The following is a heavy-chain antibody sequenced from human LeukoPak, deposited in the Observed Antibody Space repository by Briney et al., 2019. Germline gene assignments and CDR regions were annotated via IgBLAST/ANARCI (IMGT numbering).Heavy chain of an antibody. CDR1: GFTFSSYA. CDR3: ARRMTTVPGRAFDI. J-gene: IGHJ3*02. D-gene: IGHD4-17*01. V-gene: IGHV4-34*01. Sequence: PGGSLRLSCAASGFTFSSYAMSWVRQAPGKGLEWIGEINHSGSTNYNPSLKSRVTISVDTSKNQFSLKLSSVTAADTAVYYCARRMTTVPGRAFDIWGQGTMVTVSS. CDR2: INHSGST.